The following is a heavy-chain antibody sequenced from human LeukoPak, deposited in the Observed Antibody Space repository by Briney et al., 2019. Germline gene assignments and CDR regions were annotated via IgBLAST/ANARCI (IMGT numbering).Heavy chain of an antibody. Sequence: GGSLRLSCAASGFTFSSYAMHWVRQAPGKGLEWVAVISYDGSNKYYADSVKGRFTISRDNYKNTLSLQMNSLRAEDTAVYYCAKDHDYYGLESYWGQGTLVTVSS. J-gene: IGHJ4*02. CDR1: GFTFSSYA. V-gene: IGHV3-30*04. CDR2: ISYDGSNK. D-gene: IGHD3-10*01. CDR3: AKDHDYYGLESY.